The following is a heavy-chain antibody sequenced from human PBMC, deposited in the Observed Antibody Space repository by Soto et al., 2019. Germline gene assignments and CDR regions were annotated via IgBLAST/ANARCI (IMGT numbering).Heavy chain of an antibody. J-gene: IGHJ5*02. D-gene: IGHD6-6*01. CDR2: INPNSGGT. V-gene: IGHV1-2*04. CDR1: GYTFTGYY. Sequence: ASVKVSCKASGYTFTGYYMHWVRQAPGQGLEWMGWINPNSGGTNYAQKFQGWVTMTRDTSISTAYMELSRLRSDDTAVYYCARDKHSSSSPWFDPWGQGTLVTVSS. CDR3: ARDKHSSSSPWFDP.